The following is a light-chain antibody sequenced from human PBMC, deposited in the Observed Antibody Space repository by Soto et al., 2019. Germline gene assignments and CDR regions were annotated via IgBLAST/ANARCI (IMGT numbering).Light chain of an antibody. CDR3: QQRGGSPPTWT. CDR1: QRISSNS. Sequence: ETVLRQSPGTLSLSPGERATLSCRASQRISSNSLAWYQQKPGQAPRLLIYDASTRATGIPDRFSGSGSGTDFTLTISRLEPEDFAVYYCQQRGGSPPTWTFGQGTKVDI. J-gene: IGKJ1*01. CDR2: DAS. V-gene: IGKV3-20*01.